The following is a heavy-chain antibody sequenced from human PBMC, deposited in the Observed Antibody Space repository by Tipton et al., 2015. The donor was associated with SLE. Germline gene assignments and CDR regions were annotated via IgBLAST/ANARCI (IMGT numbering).Heavy chain of an antibody. J-gene: IGHJ4*02. Sequence: LRLSCTVSGGSISSYYWNWIRQPPGKGLEWIGYIYYSGSTNYNPSLKSRVTISLDTSKNQFSLKLSSVTAADTAVYYCARRCQYQLLRWGQGTLVTVSS. CDR3: ARRCQYQLLR. CDR2: IYYSGST. CDR1: GGSISSYY. D-gene: IGHD2-2*01. V-gene: IGHV4-59*01.